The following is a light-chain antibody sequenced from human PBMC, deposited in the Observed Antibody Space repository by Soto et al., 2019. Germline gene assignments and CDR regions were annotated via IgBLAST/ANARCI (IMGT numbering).Light chain of an antibody. CDR1: QSISSY. J-gene: IGKJ4*01. CDR3: HQSYSTPPLT. Sequence: DIQMTQSPSSLSASVGDRVTITCRASQSISSYLNWYQQKPGKAPKLLIYAASSLQSGVPSRFSGSGSGTDFTLTISSLQPEDVATYYCHQSYSTPPLTFGGGTKVEIK. CDR2: AAS. V-gene: IGKV1-39*01.